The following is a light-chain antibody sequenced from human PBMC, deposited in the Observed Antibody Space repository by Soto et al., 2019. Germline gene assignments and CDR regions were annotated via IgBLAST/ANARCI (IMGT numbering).Light chain of an antibody. Sequence: DIVMTQSPDSLAVSLGERATINCKSSQSVLYSSNNKNYLAWYQQKPGQPPKLLIYWVSTRESGVPDRFSGSGSGRDFTLSISSLQAEDVAVYFCQQYYSTPQTFGQGTKVVIK. V-gene: IGKV4-1*01. J-gene: IGKJ1*01. CDR2: WVS. CDR3: QQYYSTPQT. CDR1: QSVLYSSNNKNY.